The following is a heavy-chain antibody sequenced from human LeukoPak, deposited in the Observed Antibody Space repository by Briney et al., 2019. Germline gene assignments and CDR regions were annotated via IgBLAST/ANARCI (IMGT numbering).Heavy chain of an antibody. V-gene: IGHV3-9*01. Sequence: GRSLRLPCAASGFTFDDYAMHWVRQAPGKGLEWVSRISWNSGGIGYGDSVKGRFPLSRDNAKNSLSVQMNSLRAEDTALYYCAKDGGMYYYYGMDVWGQGTTVTVSS. CDR1: GFTFDDYA. D-gene: IGHD3-16*01. CDR3: AKDGGMYYYYGMDV. CDR2: ISWNSGGI. J-gene: IGHJ6*02.